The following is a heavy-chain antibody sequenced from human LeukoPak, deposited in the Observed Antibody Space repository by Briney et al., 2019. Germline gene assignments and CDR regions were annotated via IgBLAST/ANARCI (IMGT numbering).Heavy chain of an antibody. CDR3: ARATGGAHYY. CDR1: GYTFTSYY. CDR2: INPSGGST. Sequence: ASVNVSCKASGYTFTSYYMHWVRQAPGQGLEWMGIINPSGGSTSYAQKFQGRVTMTRVTSTSTVYMELSSLRSEDTAVYYCARATGGAHYYWGQGSLVTVSS. D-gene: IGHD1-26*01. J-gene: IGHJ4*02. V-gene: IGHV1-46*01.